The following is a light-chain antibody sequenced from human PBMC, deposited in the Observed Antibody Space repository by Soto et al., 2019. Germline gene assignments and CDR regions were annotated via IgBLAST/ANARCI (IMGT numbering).Light chain of an antibody. Sequence: EIVLTQSPGILSLSPGDRATLSCRASQSVSRSYLAWYQQKPGQAPRLLIYGASSRATGIPYRFSGSGSETDFTLTISGLEPEDFAVYYCQQYGSLSWTFGQGTKVEIK. V-gene: IGKV3-20*01. J-gene: IGKJ1*01. CDR2: GAS. CDR1: QSVSRSY. CDR3: QQYGSLSWT.